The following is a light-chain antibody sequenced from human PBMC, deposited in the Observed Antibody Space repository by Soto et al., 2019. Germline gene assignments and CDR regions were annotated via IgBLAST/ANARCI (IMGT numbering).Light chain of an antibody. V-gene: IGLV2-14*01. CDR1: SSDIGGYSY. J-gene: IGLJ3*02. CDR2: EVS. Sequence: QSVLTQPASVSGSPGQSITISCTGTSSDIGGYSYVSWYQHHPDKAPKLIIYEVSNRPTGVSTRFSGSKSGNVASLTISGLQAEEEADYYCTSYTDSKTGVFGGGTKLTVL. CDR3: TSYTDSKTGV.